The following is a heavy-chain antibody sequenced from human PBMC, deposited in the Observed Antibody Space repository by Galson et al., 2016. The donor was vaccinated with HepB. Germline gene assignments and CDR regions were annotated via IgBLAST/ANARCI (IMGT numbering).Heavy chain of an antibody. CDR2: TNWSGDTT. D-gene: IGHD6-19*01. CDR3: ARGGATPGQWLDNWFDP. CDR1: GFRFDYIG. J-gene: IGHJ5*02. Sequence: SLRLSCAASGFRFDYIGMGWLRQAPGKGLEWVSGTNWSGDTTGYADSVKGRFTISRDNAKNSLFLQMNSLRAEDTAFYYCARGGATPGQWLDNWFDPWGQGTLVSVSS. V-gene: IGHV3-20*04.